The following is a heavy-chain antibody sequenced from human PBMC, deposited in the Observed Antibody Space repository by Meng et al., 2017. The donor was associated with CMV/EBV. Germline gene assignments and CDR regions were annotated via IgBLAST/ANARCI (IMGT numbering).Heavy chain of an antibody. CDR3: ARGSPEWLLFGDYYYGMDV. V-gene: IGHV4-34*01. Sequence: GSLRLSCAVYGGSFSGYSWSWIRQPPGKGLEWIGEINHSGSTNYNPSLKSRVTISVDTSKNQFSLKLSSVTAADTAVYYCARGSPEWLLFGDYYYGMDVWGQGTTVTVSS. CDR2: INHSGST. J-gene: IGHJ6*02. CDR1: GGSFSGYS. D-gene: IGHD3-3*01.